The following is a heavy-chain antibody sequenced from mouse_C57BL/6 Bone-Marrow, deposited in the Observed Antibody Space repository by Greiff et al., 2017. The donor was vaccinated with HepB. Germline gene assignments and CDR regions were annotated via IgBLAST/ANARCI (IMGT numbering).Heavy chain of an antibody. D-gene: IGHD4-1*01. J-gene: IGHJ3*01. CDR3: AREGLGRN. CDR2: ISYDGSN. V-gene: IGHV3-6*01. CDR1: GYSITSGYY. Sequence: EVQLQQSGPGLVKPSQSLSLTCSVTGYSITSGYYWNWIRQFPGNKLEWMGYISYDGSNNYNPSLKNRISITRDTSKNQFFLKLNSVTTEDTATYYCAREGLGRNWGQGTLVTVSA.